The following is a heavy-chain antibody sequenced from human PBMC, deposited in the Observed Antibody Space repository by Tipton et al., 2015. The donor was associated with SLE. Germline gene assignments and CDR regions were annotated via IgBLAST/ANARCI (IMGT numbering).Heavy chain of an antibody. D-gene: IGHD5-24*01. V-gene: IGHV4-39*07. CDR2: IYYSGST. Sequence: TLSLTCTVSGGSISSSSYYWGWIRQPPGKGLEWIGSIYYSGSTYYNPSLKSRVTISVDTSKNTLYLQMNSLRAEDTAVYYCARSMAGGYYSYALDVWGPGTTVTVSS. CDR3: ARSMAGGYYSYALDV. CDR1: GGSISSSSYY. J-gene: IGHJ6*01.